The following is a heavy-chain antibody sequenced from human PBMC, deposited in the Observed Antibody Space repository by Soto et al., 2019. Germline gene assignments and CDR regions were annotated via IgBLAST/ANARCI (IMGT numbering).Heavy chain of an antibody. CDR1: GFTVSSNY. Sequence: GGSLRLSCAASGFTVSSNYMSWVRQAPGKGLEWVSVIYSGGSTYYADSVKGRFTISRDNSKNTLYLQMNSLRAEDTAVYYCARDSHSIYTTYWGQGTLVTVSS. CDR3: ARDSHSIYTTY. J-gene: IGHJ4*02. D-gene: IGHD3-3*02. CDR2: IYSGGST. V-gene: IGHV3-66*01.